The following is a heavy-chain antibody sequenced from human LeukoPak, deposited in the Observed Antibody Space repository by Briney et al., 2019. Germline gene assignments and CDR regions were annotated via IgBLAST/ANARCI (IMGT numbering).Heavy chain of an antibody. D-gene: IGHD3-3*01. CDR3: VRGIFDFDY. CDR1: GYSFISYY. Sequence: ASVKVSCKSSGYSFISYYMHWVRRAPGQGLEWMGIINLSAGSTSYAQKFEGRVTMTRDTSTSTVYMELSSLRSDDTAVYYCVRGIFDFDYWGQRTLVTVSS. V-gene: IGHV1-46*01. J-gene: IGHJ4*02. CDR2: INLSAGST.